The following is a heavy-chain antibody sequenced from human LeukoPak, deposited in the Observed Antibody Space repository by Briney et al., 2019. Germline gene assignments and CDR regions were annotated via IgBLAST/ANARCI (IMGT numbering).Heavy chain of an antibody. Sequence: ASVKVSCKTSGYTFTIYGISWVRQAPGQGLEWMGLISAYGNTNYAQNLQGRVTMTTDTSATTAYMELRSLRSDDTAVYYCARDTEWEKNPDYFDYWGQGTLVTVSS. CDR3: ARDTEWEKNPDYFDY. CDR1: GYTFTIYG. D-gene: IGHD1-26*01. J-gene: IGHJ4*02. V-gene: IGHV1-18*01. CDR2: ISAYGNT.